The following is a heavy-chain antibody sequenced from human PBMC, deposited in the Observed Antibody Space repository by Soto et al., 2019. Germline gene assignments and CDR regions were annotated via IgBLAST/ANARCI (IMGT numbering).Heavy chain of an antibody. CDR2: INAGNGNT. V-gene: IGHV1-3*01. D-gene: IGHD4-4*01. J-gene: IGHJ6*03. CDR3: ARVYTVTTLYYPYCFDV. Sequence: GASLKVSCKASGYTFTSYSMYWVRQAPGQRLECLGWINAGNGNTKYSQNFEGRVTLTRDTSTTTAYMELNSLRSEDTAVYYCARVYTVTTLYYPYCFDVWGKGTTVTVSS. CDR1: GYTFTSYS.